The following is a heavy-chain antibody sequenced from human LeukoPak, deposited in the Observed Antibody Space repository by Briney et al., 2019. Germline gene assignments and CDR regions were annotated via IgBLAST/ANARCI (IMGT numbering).Heavy chain of an antibody. Sequence: ASVTVSCKASGYTFTGYYIHWVRQAPGQGLEWVGWINPNSGATTYAQRFQGRVTMTRDTSISTAHMEMSRLSSDDTAVYYCARKGGYYDYWGQGTLVTVSS. CDR1: GYTFTGYY. CDR3: ARKGGYYDY. CDR2: INPNSGAT. V-gene: IGHV1-2*02. D-gene: IGHD3-16*01. J-gene: IGHJ4*02.